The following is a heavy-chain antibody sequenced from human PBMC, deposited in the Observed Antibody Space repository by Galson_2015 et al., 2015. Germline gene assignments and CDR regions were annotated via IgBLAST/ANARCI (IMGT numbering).Heavy chain of an antibody. D-gene: IGHD6-19*01. V-gene: IGHV1-69*13. CDR2: IIPIFGTA. CDR1: GGTFSSYA. J-gene: IGHJ2*01. CDR3: ARGGGYSSGSPPDWYFDL. Sequence: SVKVSCKASGGTFSSYAISWVRQAPGQGLEWMGGIIPIFGTANYAQKFQGRVTITADESTSTAYMELSSLRSEDTAVYYCARGGGYSSGSPPDWYFDLWGRGTLVTVSS.